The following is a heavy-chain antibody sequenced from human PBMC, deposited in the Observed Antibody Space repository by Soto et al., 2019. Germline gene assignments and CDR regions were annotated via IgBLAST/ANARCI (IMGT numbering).Heavy chain of an antibody. CDR1: GRTFSSDA. V-gene: IGHV1-69*01. CDR2: IIPNIGTA. Sequence: QVQLVQSGAEVKKPGSSVKVSCKVSGRTFSSDAINWVRQARGPGLEWMGGIIPNIGTANYAQKVQGRIPVSADEDTSTVYLELSSLSSDVTLIYHCARCGLRSPYHFHCFSSGMHVWGQGAKVPVAS. J-gene: IGHJ6*02. CDR3: ARCGLRSPYHFHCFSSGMHV. D-gene: IGHD3-22*01.